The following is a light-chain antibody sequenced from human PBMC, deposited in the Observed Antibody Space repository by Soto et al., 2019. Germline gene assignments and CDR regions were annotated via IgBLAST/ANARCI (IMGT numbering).Light chain of an antibody. Sequence: DIQMTQSPPSVSASVGDRVTITCRASQDVGKWLAWYQQKPGKAPTLLIHGASSLQSRVPPRYSGSGYGTDFTLTISSLQPEDFATDYCQQANSFPSTVGQGTRLESK. J-gene: IGKJ5*01. CDR1: QDVGKW. CDR3: QQANSFPST. V-gene: IGKV1-12*01. CDR2: GAS.